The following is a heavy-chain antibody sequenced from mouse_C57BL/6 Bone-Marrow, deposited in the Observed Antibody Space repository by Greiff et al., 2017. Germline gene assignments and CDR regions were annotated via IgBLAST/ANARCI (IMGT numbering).Heavy chain of an antibody. J-gene: IGHJ3*01. Sequence: EVQRVESGGDLVKPGGSLKLSCAASGFTFSSYGMSWVRQTPDKRLEWVATISSGGSYTYSPDSVQGRFTISRDNAKNTLYLQMSSLKSEDTAMYYCARRGFSWFAYWGQGTLVTVSA. V-gene: IGHV5-6*01. CDR2: ISSGGSYT. CDR3: ARRGFSWFAY. CDR1: GFTFSSYG.